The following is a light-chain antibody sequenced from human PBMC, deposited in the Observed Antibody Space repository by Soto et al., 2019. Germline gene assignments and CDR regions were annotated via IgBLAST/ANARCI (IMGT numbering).Light chain of an antibody. CDR2: AAS. V-gene: IGKV1-9*01. CDR3: QHLNAYVS. CDR1: QGIGSY. Sequence: DIQLAQSPSFLSASVGDRVTITCRASQGIGSYLAWYQQKPGKAPKLLIFAASILQSGVPSRFSGSGSGTDFTLTISSLQPEDYATHRCQHLNAYVSFGGGTKLEIK. J-gene: IGKJ4*01.